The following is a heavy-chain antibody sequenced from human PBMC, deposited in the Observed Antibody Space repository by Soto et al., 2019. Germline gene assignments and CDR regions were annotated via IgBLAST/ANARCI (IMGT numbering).Heavy chain of an antibody. CDR1: GFTFSSYG. CDR3: ARERMSTVTSVAFDI. V-gene: IGHV3-33*01. J-gene: IGHJ3*02. Sequence: QVQLVESGGGVVQPGRSLRLSCAASGFTFSSYGMHWVRQAPGKGLEWVAVIWYDGSNKYYADSVKGRFTISRDNSKNTLYLQMNSLSAEDTAVYYCARERMSTVTSVAFDIWGQGTMVTVSS. CDR2: IWYDGSNK. D-gene: IGHD4-17*01.